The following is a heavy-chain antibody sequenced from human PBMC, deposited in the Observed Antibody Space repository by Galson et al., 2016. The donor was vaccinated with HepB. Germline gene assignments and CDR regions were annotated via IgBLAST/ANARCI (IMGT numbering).Heavy chain of an antibody. V-gene: IGHV5-10-1*01. CDR3: ARRTLTKTPRGYYYFYMDV. CDR1: GYSFTNYW. D-gene: IGHD4-11*01. CDR2: IDPSDSYT. Sequence: QSGAEVTKPGESLRISCKGSGYSFTNYWISWVRQMPGKGLEWLGRIDPSDSYTNYSPSFQGHVTISGDKSISTAYLQWDSLKASDTATFYCARRTLTKTPRGYYYFYMDVWGKGTTVTVSS. J-gene: IGHJ6*03.